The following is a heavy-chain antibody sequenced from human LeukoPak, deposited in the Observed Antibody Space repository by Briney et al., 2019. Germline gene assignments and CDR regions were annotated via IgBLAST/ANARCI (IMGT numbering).Heavy chain of an antibody. CDR1: GFTFSCYA. Sequence: GGSLRLSCAASGFTFSCYAMSWVRQAPGKGLEWVSAISGSGGSTYYADSVKGRFTVSRDNSKYTLYLQMNSLRVEDTAVYYCASSTYNYDYALDVWGQGTTVTVSS. D-gene: IGHD5-24*01. CDR3: ASSTYNYDYALDV. J-gene: IGHJ6*02. CDR2: ISGSGGST. V-gene: IGHV3-23*01.